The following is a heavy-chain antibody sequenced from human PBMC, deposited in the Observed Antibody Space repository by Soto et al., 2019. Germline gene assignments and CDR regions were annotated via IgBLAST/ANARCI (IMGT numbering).Heavy chain of an antibody. J-gene: IGHJ6*02. CDR3: AASAPPATNYYYAMDV. CDR1: GGSVSSGSFY. D-gene: IGHD5-12*01. Sequence: LSLTCTVSGGSVSSGSFYWSWIRRPPGKGLEWIGYFYDSGSTNYNPSLRSRVTMSVDTSKNQFSLKLSSLTAADTAVYYCAASAPPATNYYYAMDVWGQGTTVTVSS. V-gene: IGHV4-61*01. CDR2: FYDSGST.